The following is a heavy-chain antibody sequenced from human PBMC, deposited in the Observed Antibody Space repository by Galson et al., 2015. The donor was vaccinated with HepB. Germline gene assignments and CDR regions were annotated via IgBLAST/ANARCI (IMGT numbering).Heavy chain of an antibody. J-gene: IGHJ4*02. CDR1: GFTFSSSW. CDR2: IKPDGSEK. Sequence: SLRLSCAASGFTFSSSWMNWVRQAPGKGLEWVANIKPDGSEKSYVESVKGRFTISRDDAKNLLYLQMNSLRAEDTAVYYCARALTAAGNYWGQGTLVTVSS. V-gene: IGHV3-7*01. CDR3: ARALTAAGNY. D-gene: IGHD6-13*01.